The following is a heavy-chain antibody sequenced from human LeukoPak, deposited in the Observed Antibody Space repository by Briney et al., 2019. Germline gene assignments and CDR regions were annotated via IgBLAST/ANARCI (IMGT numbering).Heavy chain of an antibody. V-gene: IGHV3-69-1*01. Sequence: MSWVRQAPGKGLEWVSSISSSSYIYYADSVKGRFTISRDNAKNSLYLQMNSLRAEDTAVYYCARDRCGVSCRNWFDPWGQGTLVTVSS. J-gene: IGHJ5*02. CDR2: ISSSSYI. D-gene: IGHD2-2*01. CDR3: ARDRCGVSCRNWFDP.